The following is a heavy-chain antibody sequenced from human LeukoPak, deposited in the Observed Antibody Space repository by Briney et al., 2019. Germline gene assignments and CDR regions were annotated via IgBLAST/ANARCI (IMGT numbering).Heavy chain of an antibody. CDR2: ITTTGGST. CDR1: GFTFSSYA. Sequence: GGSLRLSCAASGFTFSSYAMTWVRQAPGKGLEWVSTITTTGGSTYYADSVKGRFTISRDNSKSTLYLQMNSLRAEDTAVYYCSKSSGFHDYWGQGTLVTVSS. J-gene: IGHJ4*02. CDR3: SKSSGFHDY. V-gene: IGHV3-23*01. D-gene: IGHD3-10*01.